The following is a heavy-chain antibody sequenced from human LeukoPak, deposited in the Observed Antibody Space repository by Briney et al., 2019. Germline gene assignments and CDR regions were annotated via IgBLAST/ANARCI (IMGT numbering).Heavy chain of an antibody. CDR1: GFTFSDYY. J-gene: IGHJ4*02. D-gene: IGHD2-2*01. Sequence: GGSLRLSCAASGFTFSDYYMSWIRQAPGKGLEWVSAISGSGGGTFYADSVKGRFTISRDKSKDTLYLQMSSLRAEDTAVYYCAKNRYQLLPIFDYWGQGTLVTVSP. CDR2: ISGSGGGT. CDR3: AKNRYQLLPIFDY. V-gene: IGHV3-23*01.